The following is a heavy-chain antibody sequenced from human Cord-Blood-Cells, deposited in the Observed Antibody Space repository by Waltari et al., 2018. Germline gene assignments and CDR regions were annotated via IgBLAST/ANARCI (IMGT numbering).Heavy chain of an antibody. CDR2: ISSSSSYI. D-gene: IGHD3-22*01. J-gene: IGHJ4*02. CDR1: GFTFSSYS. Sequence: EVQLVESGGGLVKPGGSLRLSCAASGFTFSSYSMNWVRQAPGKGLEWVSSISSSSSYIYYADSVKGRFTNSRDNAKNALYLQMNSLRAEDTAVYYCARSPYDSSGYYYYFDYWGQGTLVTVSS. V-gene: IGHV3-21*01. CDR3: ARSPYDSSGYYYYFDY.